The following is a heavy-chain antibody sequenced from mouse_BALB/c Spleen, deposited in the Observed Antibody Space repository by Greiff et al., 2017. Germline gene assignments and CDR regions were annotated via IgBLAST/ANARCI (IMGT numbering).Heavy chain of an antibody. CDR1: GDSITSGY. V-gene: IGHV3-8*02. Sequence: EVQLQQSGPSLVKPSQTLSLTCSVTGDSITSGYWNWIRKFPGNKLEYMGYISYIGSTYYNPSLKSRISITRDTSKNQYYLQLNSVTTEDTATYYCARWYRYDGYYWYFDVWGAGTTVTVSS. CDR3: ARWYRYDGYYWYFDV. D-gene: IGHD2-14*01. J-gene: IGHJ1*01. CDR2: ISYIGST.